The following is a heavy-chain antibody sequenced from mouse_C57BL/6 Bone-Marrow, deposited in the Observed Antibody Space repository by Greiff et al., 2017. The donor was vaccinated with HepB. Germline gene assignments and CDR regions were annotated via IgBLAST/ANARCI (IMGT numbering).Heavy chain of an antibody. D-gene: IGHD1-1*01. V-gene: IGHV5-4*01. J-gene: IGHJ3*02. Sequence: EVQLVESGGGLVKPGGSLKLPCAAPGFTFSSYALSWVRQTPEKRLEWVATISDGGSYTYYPDNVKGRFTISRDNAKNNLYLQMSHLKSEDTAMYYYARSHYYYGSSYWIGRWGQGALAIVSA. CDR1: GFTFSSYA. CDR3: ARSHYYYGSSYWIGR. CDR2: ISDGGSYT.